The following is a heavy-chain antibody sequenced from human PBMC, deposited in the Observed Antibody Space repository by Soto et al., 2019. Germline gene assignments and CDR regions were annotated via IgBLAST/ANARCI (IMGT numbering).Heavy chain of an antibody. Sequence: ASVKVSCKASGYTFTSYGISWVRQAPGQGLEWMGWISAYNGNTNYAQKLQGRVTMTTDTSTSTAYMELRSLRSDDTAVYYCARVQPDSSGYRWEWPDAFAIWGQGTMVTVSS. V-gene: IGHV1-18*01. D-gene: IGHD3-22*01. CDR2: ISAYNGNT. CDR1: GYTFTSYG. J-gene: IGHJ3*02. CDR3: ARVQPDSSGYRWEWPDAFAI.